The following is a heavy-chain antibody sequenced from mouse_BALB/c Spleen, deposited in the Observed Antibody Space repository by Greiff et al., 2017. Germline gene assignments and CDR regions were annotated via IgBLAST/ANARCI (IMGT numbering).Heavy chain of an antibody. Sequence: EVKLMESGAELVKPGASVKLSCTASGFNIKDTYMHWVKQRPEQGLEWIGRIDPANGNTKYDPKFQGKATITADTSSNTAYLQLSSLTSEDTAVYYCARGGLYDGYYGWYFDVWGAGTTVTVSS. CDR2: IDPANGNT. CDR3: ARGGLYDGYYGWYFDV. D-gene: IGHD2-3*01. V-gene: IGHV14-3*02. J-gene: IGHJ1*01. CDR1: GFNIKDTY.